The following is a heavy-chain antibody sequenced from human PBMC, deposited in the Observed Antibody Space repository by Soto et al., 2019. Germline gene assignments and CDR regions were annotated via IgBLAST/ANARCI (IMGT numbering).Heavy chain of an antibody. V-gene: IGHV3-21*01. J-gene: IGHJ5*02. D-gene: IGHD4-17*01. CDR2: ISSSSSYI. CDR1: GFTFSSYS. CDR3: ARGSYGDYGSGSWFEP. Sequence: EVQLVESGGGLVKPGGSLRLSCAASGFTFSSYSMNWVRQAPGKGLEWVSSISSSSSYIYYADSVKGRFTISRDNAKNSLYLQMNSLRAEDTAVYYCARGSYGDYGSGSWFEPWGQGTLVTVSS.